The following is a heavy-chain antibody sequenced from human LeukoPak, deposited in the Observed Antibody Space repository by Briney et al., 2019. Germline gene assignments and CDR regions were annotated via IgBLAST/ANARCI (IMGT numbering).Heavy chain of an antibody. CDR3: ARGSYYYGSGSYRPYYYYYGMDV. V-gene: IGHV3-74*01. J-gene: IGHJ6*02. CDR1: GSTFSSYW. Sequence: GGSPRLSCAASGSTFSSYWMHWVRQAPGKGLVWVSRINSDGSSTSYADSVKGRFTISRDNAKNTLYLQMNSLRAEDTAVYYCARGSYYYGSGSYRPYYYYYGMDVWGQGTTVTVSS. D-gene: IGHD3-10*01. CDR2: INSDGSST.